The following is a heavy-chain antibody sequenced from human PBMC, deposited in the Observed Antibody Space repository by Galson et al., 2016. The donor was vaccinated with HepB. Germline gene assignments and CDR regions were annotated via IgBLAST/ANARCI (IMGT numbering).Heavy chain of an antibody. CDR1: GFTFSSYS. CDR2: INSSSTI. CDR3: ARAGHSSGWYPFNCWWFDP. Sequence: SLRLSCAASGFTFSSYSMNWVRQAPGKGLEWVSYINSSSTIYYADSVKGRFTISRDNAKNSLYLQMNSLRDEDTAVYYCARAGHSSGWYPFNCWWFDPWGQGTLVTVSS. D-gene: IGHD6-19*01. J-gene: IGHJ5*02. V-gene: IGHV3-48*02.